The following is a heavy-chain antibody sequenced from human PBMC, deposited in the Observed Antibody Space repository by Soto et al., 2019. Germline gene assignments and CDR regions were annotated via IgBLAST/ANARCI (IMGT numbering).Heavy chain of an antibody. CDR1: GFSFSSYW. D-gene: IGHD2-8*02. J-gene: IGHJ3*02. CDR3: ARDPGGYPLGIFNI. CDR2: ISDNGNTK. Sequence: PGGSLRLSCAASGFSFSSYWMHWVRQAPGKGLEWMAVISDNGNTKYLADSVKGRFTISRDTSKNTLYLQMSSLRVEDTAVYYCARDPGGYPLGIFNIWGQGTRVTVSS. V-gene: IGHV3-30-3*01.